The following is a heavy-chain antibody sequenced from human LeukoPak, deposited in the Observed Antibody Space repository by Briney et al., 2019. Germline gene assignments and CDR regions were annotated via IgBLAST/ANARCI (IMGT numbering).Heavy chain of an antibody. CDR1: GGTFSSYA. CDR2: IIPIFGTA. D-gene: IGHD3-3*01. CDR3: ARVAGSVLRFLEWFPNWFDP. J-gene: IGHJ5*02. V-gene: IGHV1-69*01. Sequence: SVKVSCKASGGTFSSYAISWVRQAPGQGLEWMGGIIPIFGTANCAQKFQGRVTRTADESTSTAYMELSSLRSEDTAVYYCARVAGSVLRFLEWFPNWFDPWGQGTLVTVSS.